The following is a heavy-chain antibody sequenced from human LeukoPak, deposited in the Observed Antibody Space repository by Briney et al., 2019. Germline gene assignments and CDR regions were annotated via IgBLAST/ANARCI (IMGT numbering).Heavy chain of an antibody. V-gene: IGHV3-30*02. J-gene: IGHJ4*02. Sequence: PGGSLRLSCAASGFTFSSYGMHWVRQAPGKGLEWVAFIRYDGSNKYYADSVKGRFTISRDNSKNTLYLQMNSLRAEDTAVYYCATTKTPDCSSTSCYVPFDYWGQGTLVTVSS. CDR1: GFTFSSYG. CDR3: ATTKTPDCSSTSCYVPFDY. CDR2: IRYDGSNK. D-gene: IGHD2-2*01.